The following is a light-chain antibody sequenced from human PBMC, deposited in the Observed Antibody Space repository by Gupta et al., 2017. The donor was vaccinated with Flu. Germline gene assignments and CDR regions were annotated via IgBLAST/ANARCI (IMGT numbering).Light chain of an antibody. CDR2: AAS. J-gene: IGKJ3*01. CDR3: QQSNSFPFT. V-gene: IGKV1-12*01. CDR1: RDISNW. Sequence: SASVGDRVTITCRASRDISNWLVWYQQKPGKAPKLLIYAASNLQSWVPSRFSGSGSGTDFTLTINSLQPEDFATYYCQQSNSFPFTFPLGPKWISN.